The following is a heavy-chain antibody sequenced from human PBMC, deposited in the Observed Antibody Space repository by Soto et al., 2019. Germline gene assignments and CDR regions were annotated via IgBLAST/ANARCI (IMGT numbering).Heavy chain of an antibody. Sequence: PGGSLRLSCAASGFTFSSYAMHWVRQAPGKGLEWVAVISYDGSNKYYADSVKGRFTISRDNSKNTLYLQMNSLRAEDTAVYYCARDHRDIVLVPAAIWRYYYYYGMDVWGQGTTVTVSS. D-gene: IGHD2-2*01. V-gene: IGHV3-30-3*01. CDR2: ISYDGSNK. CDR1: GFTFSSYA. J-gene: IGHJ6*02. CDR3: ARDHRDIVLVPAAIWRYYYYYGMDV.